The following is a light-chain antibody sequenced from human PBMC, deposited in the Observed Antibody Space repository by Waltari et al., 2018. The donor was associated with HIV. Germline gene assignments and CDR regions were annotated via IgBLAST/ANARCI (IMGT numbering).Light chain of an antibody. Sequence: SYELPQPPSVSVSPGQTARIPCSGDALPKQYAYWYQQKPGQAPVVVIYKDNERPSGIPERFSGSSSGTTVTLTISGVQAEDEADYYCQSPDSSGSYEVFGGGTRLTVL. CDR3: QSPDSSGSYEV. V-gene: IGLV3-25*03. CDR2: KDN. CDR1: ALPKQY. J-gene: IGLJ3*02.